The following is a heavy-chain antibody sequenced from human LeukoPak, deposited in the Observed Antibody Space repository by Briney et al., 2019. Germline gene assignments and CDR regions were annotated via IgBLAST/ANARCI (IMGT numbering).Heavy chain of an antibody. Sequence: GGSLRLSCAASGFTFSSYCMSWVRQAPGKGLAWVANINKDESEKYYVDSVKGRFTISRDNDKNSLYLQMNSLRAEDTAVYYCARCRTTVTAMPGYWGQGTLVTVSS. J-gene: IGHJ4*02. CDR1: GFTFSSYC. CDR3: ARCRTTVTAMPGY. V-gene: IGHV3-7*03. CDR2: INKDESEK. D-gene: IGHD4-17*01.